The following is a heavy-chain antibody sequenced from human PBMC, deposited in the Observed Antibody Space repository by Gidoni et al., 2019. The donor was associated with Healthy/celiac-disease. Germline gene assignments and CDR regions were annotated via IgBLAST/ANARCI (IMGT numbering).Heavy chain of an antibody. CDR2: ISGSGCST. D-gene: IGHD3-16*01. CDR3: AKDSPWGVI. V-gene: IGHV3-23*01. Sequence: EVQLLASGGGLVQPGGSMIRSCAASGFTFRSYAMSLVRQAPGKGLEWVSAISGSGCSTYYSDSVKGRCTSSRDISKNTMYLHMYSLIAVDTAVYYCAKDSPWGVIWGQGTMVTVSS. J-gene: IGHJ3*02. CDR1: GFTFRSYA.